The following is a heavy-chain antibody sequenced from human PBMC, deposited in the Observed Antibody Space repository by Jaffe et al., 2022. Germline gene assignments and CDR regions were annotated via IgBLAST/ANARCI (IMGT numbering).Heavy chain of an antibody. J-gene: IGHJ1*01. CDR2: INPNTGVT. CDR3: ARGAGDYGDLPRGG. CDR1: GYSFTGYY. D-gene: IGHD4-17*01. Sequence: QVQLVQSGTEVKKPGASVKVSCKASGYSFTGYYIHWVRQAPGQGLEWMGWINPNTGVTKYAQKFQDRVIMTRDTSITTAYMELSWLTSDDTAVFYCARGAGDYGDLPRGGWGQGTLVTVSS. V-gene: IGHV1-2*02.